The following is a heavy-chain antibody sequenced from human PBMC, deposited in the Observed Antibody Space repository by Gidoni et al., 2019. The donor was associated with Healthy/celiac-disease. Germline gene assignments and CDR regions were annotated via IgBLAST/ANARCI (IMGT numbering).Heavy chain of an antibody. J-gene: IGHJ6*02. CDR2: IIPIFGTA. V-gene: IGHV1-69*01. D-gene: IGHD4-4*01. CDR1: GGTFSSYA. Sequence: QVQLVQSGAEVKKPGSSVKVSCQASGGTFSSYAISWVRQAPGQGLEWMGGIIPIFGTANYAQKFQGRVTITADESTSTAYMELSSLRSEDTAVYYCARVPGRGNYDYYYYGMDVWGQGTTVTVSS. CDR3: ARVPGRGNYDYYYYGMDV.